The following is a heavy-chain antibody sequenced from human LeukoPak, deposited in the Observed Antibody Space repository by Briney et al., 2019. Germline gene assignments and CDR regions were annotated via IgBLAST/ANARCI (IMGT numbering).Heavy chain of an antibody. Sequence: SETLSLTCAVYGGSFSGYYWSWIRQPPGKGLEWIGEINHSGSTNYNPSLKSRVTISVGTSKNQFSLKLSSVTAADTAVYYCARGSSRYCSGGSCSYFDYWGQGTLVTVSS. J-gene: IGHJ4*02. D-gene: IGHD2-15*01. CDR2: INHSGST. V-gene: IGHV4-34*01. CDR3: ARGSSRYCSGGSCSYFDY. CDR1: GGSFSGYY.